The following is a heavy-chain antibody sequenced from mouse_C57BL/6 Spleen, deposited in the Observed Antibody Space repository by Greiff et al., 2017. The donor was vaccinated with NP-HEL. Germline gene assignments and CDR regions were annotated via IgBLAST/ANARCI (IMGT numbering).Heavy chain of an antibody. CDR3: TYPYGSSYGFAY. CDR2: IDPENGDT. V-gene: IGHV14-4*01. J-gene: IGHJ3*01. Sequence: EVMLVESGAELVRPGASVKLSCTASGFNIKDDYMHWVKQRPEQGLEWIGWIDPENGDTEYASKFQGKATITADTSSNTAYLQLSSLTSEDTAVYYCTYPYGSSYGFAYWGQGTLVTVSA. D-gene: IGHD1-1*01. CDR1: GFNIKDDY.